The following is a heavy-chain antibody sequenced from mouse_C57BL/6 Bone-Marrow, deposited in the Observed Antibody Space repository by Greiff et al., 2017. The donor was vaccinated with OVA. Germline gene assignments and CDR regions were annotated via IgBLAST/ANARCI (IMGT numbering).Heavy chain of an antibody. CDR1: GISIPTGNYR. CDR3: ARDTSLGAMDY. D-gene: IGHD1-1*01. V-gene: IGHV3-5*01. Sequence: EVMLVESGPGLVKPSQTVFLTGTVTGISIPTGNYRWSWFRQFPGNKLEWIGYIYYSGTITYNPSLTSRTTITRDTPKNQFFLEMNSLTAEDTATYYCARDTSLGAMDYWGQGTSVTVSS. J-gene: IGHJ4*01. CDR2: IYYSGTI.